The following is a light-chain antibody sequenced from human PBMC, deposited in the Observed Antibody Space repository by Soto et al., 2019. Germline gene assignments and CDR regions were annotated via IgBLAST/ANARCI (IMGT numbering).Light chain of an antibody. J-gene: IGKJ1*01. CDR2: AAS. Sequence: AIRMTQSPSSLSASTGDRVTMTCRASQGISSYLAWYQQKPGKAPKLLIYAASTLQSGVPSRFSGSGSGTDFTLTISCLQSEDFATYYCQQYYSYPRTFGQGTMVDIK. CDR3: QQYYSYPRT. CDR1: QGISSY. V-gene: IGKV1-8*01.